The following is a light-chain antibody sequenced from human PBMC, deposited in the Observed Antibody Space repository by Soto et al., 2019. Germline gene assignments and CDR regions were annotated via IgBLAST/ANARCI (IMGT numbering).Light chain of an antibody. J-gene: IGLJ3*02. CDR1: SSDVGGYNY. CDR3: SSYTTSYTQV. V-gene: IGLV2-14*01. Sequence: QSALTQPASVSGSPGQSITISCTGTSSDVGGYNYVSWYQQHPGKAPKLMIYEVSNRPSGVSNRFSGSKSGNTASLTISGLQAEDEADYYCSSYTTSYTQVFGGGTKLTVX. CDR2: EVS.